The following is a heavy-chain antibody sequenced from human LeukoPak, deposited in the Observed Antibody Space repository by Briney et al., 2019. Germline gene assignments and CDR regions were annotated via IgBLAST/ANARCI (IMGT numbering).Heavy chain of an antibody. J-gene: IGHJ4*02. CDR3: AKADCSTIGCRLFHY. Sequence: GGSLRLSCTGSGFTFSSYALAWVRQAPGKGLEWVSGMSASGDSTYYADSVKGRFTISRDSSLYLQMNSLISEDTADYYCAKADCSTIGCRLFHYWGQGTLVTVSS. D-gene: IGHD2-21*01. CDR1: GFTFSSYA. V-gene: IGHV3-23*01. CDR2: MSASGDST.